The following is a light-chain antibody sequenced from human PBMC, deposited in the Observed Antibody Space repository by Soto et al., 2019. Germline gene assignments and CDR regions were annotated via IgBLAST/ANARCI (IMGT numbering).Light chain of an antibody. V-gene: IGLV2-11*01. CDR3: CSYAGSYTWV. Sequence: QSVLTQPRSVSGSPGQSVTISCTGTSSYVGGYNYVSWYQQHPGKAPKLMIYDVSKRPSGVPDRFSGSKSGNTASLTISGLQAEDEADYYCCSYAGSYTWVFGGGTQLTFL. CDR1: SSYVGGYNY. CDR2: DVS. J-gene: IGLJ2*01.